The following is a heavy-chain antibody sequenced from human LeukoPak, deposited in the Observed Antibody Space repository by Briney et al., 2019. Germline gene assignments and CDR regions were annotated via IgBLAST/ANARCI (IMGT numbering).Heavy chain of an antibody. CDR2: INHSGST. Sequence: SETLSLTCAVYGGSFSGYYWSWIRQPPGKGLEWIGEINHSGSTNYNPSLKSRVTMSVDTSKNQFSLKLSSVTAADTAVYYCTRGPMRSWFDPWGQGTLVTVSS. CDR3: TRGPMRSWFDP. V-gene: IGHV4-34*01. CDR1: GGSFSGYY. J-gene: IGHJ5*02.